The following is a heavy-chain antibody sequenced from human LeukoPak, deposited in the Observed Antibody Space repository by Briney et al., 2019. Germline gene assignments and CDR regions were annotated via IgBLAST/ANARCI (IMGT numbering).Heavy chain of an antibody. Sequence: GGSLRLSCVASGFSFSNYAMMWVRQAPGKGLEWVSGISGSGDNTKYADSAKGRFTISRDNSKNTLYLQLNGLKAEDTAVYYCGSLRLLWGQGTLVTVSS. J-gene: IGHJ4*02. CDR3: GSLRLL. D-gene: IGHD3-16*01. V-gene: IGHV3-23*01. CDR1: GFSFSNYA. CDR2: ISGSGDNT.